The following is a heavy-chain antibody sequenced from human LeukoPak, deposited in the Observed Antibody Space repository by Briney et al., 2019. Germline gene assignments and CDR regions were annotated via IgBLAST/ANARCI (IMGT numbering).Heavy chain of an antibody. J-gene: IGHJ4*02. V-gene: IGHV3-23*01. Sequence: PGGSLRLSCAASGFTFSSYAMSWVRQAPGKGLEWVSAISGSGGSTYYEDSVKGRFTISRDNSQNTLYLQMNSLRAEDTAVYYCTTDLGLTMIRGVIVYWGQGALVTVSS. CDR2: ISGSGGST. D-gene: IGHD3-10*01. CDR1: GFTFSSYA. CDR3: TTDLGLTMIRGVIVY.